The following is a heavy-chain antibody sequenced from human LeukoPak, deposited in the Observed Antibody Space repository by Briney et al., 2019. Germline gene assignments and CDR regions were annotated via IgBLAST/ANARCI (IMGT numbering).Heavy chain of an antibody. CDR3: ARSIAAAFDWFDP. CDR1: GYSFTSYW. CDR2: IYPGDSDT. V-gene: IGHV5-51*01. J-gene: IGHJ5*02. D-gene: IGHD6-13*01. Sequence: GESLKISCKGSGYSFTSYWIGWVRQMPGKGLEWMGIIYPGDSDTRYSPSFQGQVTITADKSISTAYLQWSSLKASDTAMYYCARSIAAAFDWFDPWGQGTLVTVSS.